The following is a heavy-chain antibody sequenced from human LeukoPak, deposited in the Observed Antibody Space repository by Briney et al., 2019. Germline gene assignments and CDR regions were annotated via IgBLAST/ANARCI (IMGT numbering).Heavy chain of an antibody. CDR2: IYYSGST. V-gene: IGHV4-39*01. D-gene: IGHD2-21*02. J-gene: IGHJ4*02. Sequence: PSQTLSLTCTVSGGSISSGGYYWGWIRQPPGKGLEWIGSIYYSGSTYYNSSLKSRVTISVDTSKNQFSLKLSSLTAADTAVYYCARAAYCGGDCYLFDYWGQGTLVTVFS. CDR1: GGSISSGGYY. CDR3: ARAAYCGGDCYLFDY.